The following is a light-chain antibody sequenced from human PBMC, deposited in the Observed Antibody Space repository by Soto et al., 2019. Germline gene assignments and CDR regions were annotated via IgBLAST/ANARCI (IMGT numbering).Light chain of an antibody. J-gene: IGLJ1*01. V-gene: IGLV2-14*01. Sequence: AVRTPPASVSGYPGQSITISCTGTSSDVGGYNYVSWYQQHPGKAPKLMIYEVSNRPSGVSNRFSGSKSGNTASLTISGLQAEDEADYYCSSYTSRSTYVCGTGTKVTAL. CDR1: SSDVGGYNY. CDR3: SSYTSRSTYV. CDR2: EVS.